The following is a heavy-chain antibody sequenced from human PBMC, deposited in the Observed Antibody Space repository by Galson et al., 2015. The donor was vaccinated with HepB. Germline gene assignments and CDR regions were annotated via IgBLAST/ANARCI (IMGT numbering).Heavy chain of an antibody. CDR3: ASGGSVTSIAAAAAWDY. D-gene: IGHD6-13*01. V-gene: IGHV1-18*04. J-gene: IGHJ4*02. Sequence: QSGAEVKKPGESLRISCKGSGYSFTSYWISWVRQAPGQGLEWMGWISAYNGNTNYAQKLQGRVTMTTDTSTSTAYMELRSLRSDDTAVYYCASGGSVTSIAAAAAWDYWGQGTLVTVSS. CDR2: ISAYNGNT. CDR1: GYSFTSYW.